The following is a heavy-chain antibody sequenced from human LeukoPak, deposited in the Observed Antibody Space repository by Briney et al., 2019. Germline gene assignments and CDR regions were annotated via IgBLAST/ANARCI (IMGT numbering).Heavy chain of an antibody. V-gene: IGHV3-53*01. CDR1: GFTDSSSY. D-gene: IGHD3-22*01. CDR2: IYSGGST. J-gene: IGHJ3*02. CDR3: ARDSSAYYGFDM. Sequence: GGSLRLSCAASGFTDSSSYMSWVRQAPGKGLEWVAIIYSGGSTYSADSVKGRFTISRDNSKNTVSLQMNSLRAEDTAVYYCARDSSAYYGFDMWGQGTMVTVSS.